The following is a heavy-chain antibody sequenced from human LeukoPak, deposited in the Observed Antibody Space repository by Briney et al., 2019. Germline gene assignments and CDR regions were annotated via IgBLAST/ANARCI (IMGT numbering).Heavy chain of an antibody. J-gene: IGHJ6*02. CDR2: TSYDGSNK. CDR3: AGGYCSGGSCYTLHYYYGMDV. D-gene: IGHD2-15*01. Sequence: PGGSLRLSCAASGFTFSSYAMHWVRQAPGKGLEWVAVTSYDGSNKYYADSVKGRFTISRDNSKNTLYLQMNSLRAEDTAVYYCAGGYCSGGSCYTLHYYYGMDVWGQGTTVTVSS. CDR1: GFTFSSYA. V-gene: IGHV3-30*04.